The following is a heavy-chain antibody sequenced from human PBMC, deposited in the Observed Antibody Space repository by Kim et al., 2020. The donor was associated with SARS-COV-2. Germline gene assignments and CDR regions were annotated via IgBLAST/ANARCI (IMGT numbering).Heavy chain of an antibody. CDR1: GGSFSGYY. V-gene: IGHV4-34*01. Sequence: SETLSLTCAVYGGSFSGYYWSWIRQPPGKGLEWIGEINHSGSTNYNPSLKSRVTISVDTSKNQFSLKLSSVTAADTAVYYCARRHENSFGGIRLPWGNNYFDYWGQGTLVTVSS. CDR3: ARRHENSFGGIRLPWGNNYFDY. CDR2: INHSGST. D-gene: IGHD3-10*01. J-gene: IGHJ4*02.